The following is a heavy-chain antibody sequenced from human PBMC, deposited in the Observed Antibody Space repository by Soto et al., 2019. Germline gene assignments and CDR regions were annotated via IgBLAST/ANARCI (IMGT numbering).Heavy chain of an antibody. V-gene: IGHV1-18*01. CDR3: ARAPYRGIYYEIDY. CDR1: GYTFTSYG. J-gene: IGHJ4*02. Sequence: EPWASVRVSCKASGYTFTSYGISWVRQAPGQGLEWMGWISAYNGNTNCARELQGRVTMTTATSTSTAYMELRSLRSDDTAVYYCARAPYRGIYYEIDYWGQGTLDTVSS. D-gene: IGHD1-26*01. CDR2: ISAYNGNT.